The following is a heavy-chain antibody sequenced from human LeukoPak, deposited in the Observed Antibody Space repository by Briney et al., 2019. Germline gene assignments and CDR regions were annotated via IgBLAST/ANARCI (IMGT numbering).Heavy chain of an antibody. Sequence: SETLSLTCAVYGGSFSAYYWSWIRQPPGKGLEWIGEINHSGSTNYNPSLKSRVTISIDTSKNQFSLKLSSVTAADTAVYYCAVASGYESYLDYWGQGTLVTVSS. CDR3: AVASGYESYLDY. V-gene: IGHV4-34*01. CDR2: INHSGST. J-gene: IGHJ4*02. D-gene: IGHD5-12*01. CDR1: GGSFSAYY.